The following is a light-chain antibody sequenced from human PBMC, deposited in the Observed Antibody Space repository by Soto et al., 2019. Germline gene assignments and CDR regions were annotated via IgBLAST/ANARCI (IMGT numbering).Light chain of an antibody. CDR2: GAS. CDR1: QSVTSSS. CDR3: QQYGGSPPT. V-gene: IGKV3-20*01. Sequence: EVVLTQSPGTRALASGERGTLSCRASQSVTSSSLAWYQQKPGQAPRLLIYGASNRATGIPDRFSGSGSGTDFTLTINRLEPEDFAVYCCQQYGGSPPTFGQGTKVDIK. J-gene: IGKJ1*01.